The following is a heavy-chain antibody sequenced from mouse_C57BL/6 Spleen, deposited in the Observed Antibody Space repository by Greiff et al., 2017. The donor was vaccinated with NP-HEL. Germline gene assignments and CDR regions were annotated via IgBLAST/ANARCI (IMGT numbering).Heavy chain of an antibody. CDR3: ARSDYSNRFAY. CDR1: GYTFTSYW. D-gene: IGHD2-5*01. CDR2: IYPSDSET. Sequence: VQLQQPGAELVRPGSSVKLSCKASGYTFTSYWMDWVKQRPGQGLEWIGNIYPSDSETHYNQKFKDKATLTVDKSSSTAYMQLSSLTSEDSAVYYCARSDYSNRFAYWGQGTLVTVSA. J-gene: IGHJ3*01. V-gene: IGHV1-61*01.